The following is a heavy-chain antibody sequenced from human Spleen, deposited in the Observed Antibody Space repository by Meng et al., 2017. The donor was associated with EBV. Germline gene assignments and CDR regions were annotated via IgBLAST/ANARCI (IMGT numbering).Heavy chain of an antibody. J-gene: IGHJ4*02. CDR3: ARPYDSTGYFSR. CDR2: MSYSGDT. CDR1: CGSISGNNDF. Sequence: QVQLQDSVPGLVNPSVTLSLTCTFSCGSISGNNDFWGWIRQPPVKGLEWIGGMSYSGDTFYNPSLKSRVTISVEPSKNQFSLNLTSVTAADTAIYYCARPYDSTGYFSRWGQGALVTVSS. D-gene: IGHD3-22*01. V-gene: IGHV4-39*07.